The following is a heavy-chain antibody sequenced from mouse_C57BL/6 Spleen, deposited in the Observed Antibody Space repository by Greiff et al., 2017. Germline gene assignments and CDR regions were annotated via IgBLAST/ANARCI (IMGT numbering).Heavy chain of an antibody. CDR2: INPSSGYT. CDR1: GYTFTSYT. D-gene: IGHD1-2*01. V-gene: IGHV1-4*01. Sequence: QVQLQQSGAELARPGASVKMSCKASGYTFTSYTMHWVKQRPGQGLEWIGYINPSSGYTKYKQKFTDKATLTADKSSSTAYMQLISLTSEDSAVYYCARKGLTTAFFDYWGQGTTLTVSS. J-gene: IGHJ2*01. CDR3: ARKGLTTAFFDY.